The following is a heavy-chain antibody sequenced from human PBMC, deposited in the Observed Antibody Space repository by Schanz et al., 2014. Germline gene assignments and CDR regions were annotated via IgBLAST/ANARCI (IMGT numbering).Heavy chain of an antibody. CDR1: GFNFSDYA. D-gene: IGHD3-10*01. CDR3: AKDGPGGSGSYSADGGMDV. V-gene: IGHV3-23*01. CDR2: ISGGGGTT. Sequence: EVQLLESGGGLVQPGGSLRLSCAASGFNFSDYAMCWVRQAPGKGLEWVSAISGGGGTTYYTDSVKGRFTISRDNSKRTLYLQMNSLRAEYTAVYYCAKDGPGGSGSYSADGGMDVWGQGTTVTVSS. J-gene: IGHJ6*02.